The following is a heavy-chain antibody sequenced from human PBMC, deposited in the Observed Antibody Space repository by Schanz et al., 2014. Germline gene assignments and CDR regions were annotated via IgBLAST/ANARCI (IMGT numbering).Heavy chain of an antibody. D-gene: IGHD3-16*02. V-gene: IGHV4-28*03. CDR2: IYYSGNI. J-gene: IGHJ4*02. CDR1: RHSFSSSNW. CDR3: ARDRGGDYYDYFWGSYRFTYFDS. Sequence: QVQLQESGPGLVKPSETLSLTCVVSRHSFSSSNWWGWIRQPPGKGLEWIGYIYYSGNIYCNSSLKSRVTLSVHTSKNQFSLKLISVTAVDTAVYYCARDRGGDYYDYFWGSYRFTYFDSWGQGTLVTVSS.